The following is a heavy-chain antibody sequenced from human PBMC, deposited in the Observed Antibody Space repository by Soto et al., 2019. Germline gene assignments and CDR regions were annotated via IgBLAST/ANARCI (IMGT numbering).Heavy chain of an antibody. CDR1: GFTFSSYA. V-gene: IGHV3-30-3*01. J-gene: IGHJ4*02. Sequence: LRLSCAASGFTFSSYAMHWVRQAPGKGLEWVAVISYDGSNKYYADSVKGRFTISRDNSKNTLYLQMNSLRAEDTAVYYCATLAVGAMYYFDYWGQGTLVTV. D-gene: IGHD1-26*01. CDR2: ISYDGSNK. CDR3: ATLAVGAMYYFDY.